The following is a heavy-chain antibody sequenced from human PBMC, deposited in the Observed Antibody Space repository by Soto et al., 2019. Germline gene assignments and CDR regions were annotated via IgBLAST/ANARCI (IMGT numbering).Heavy chain of an antibody. CDR2: ISAYNGNT. D-gene: IGHD2-2*03. J-gene: IGHJ6*02. Sequence: ASVKVSCKASGYTFTSYGISWVRQAPGQGLEWMGWISAYNGNTNYAQKLQGRVTMTTDTPTSTAYMELRSLRSDDTAVYYCARVDIVVVPAAIPYYYYGMDVWGQGTTVTVSS. CDR1: GYTFTSYG. V-gene: IGHV1-18*01. CDR3: ARVDIVVVPAAIPYYYYGMDV.